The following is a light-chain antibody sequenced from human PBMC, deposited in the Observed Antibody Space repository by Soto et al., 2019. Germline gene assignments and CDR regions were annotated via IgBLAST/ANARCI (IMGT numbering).Light chain of an antibody. CDR2: EIS. J-gene: IGLJ2*01. V-gene: IGLV2-14*01. Sequence: QSALTQPASVSESPGQSITISCTGTSSDVAASDYVSWYQQHPGKAPQLIIYEISNRPSGVSNRFSGSKSGNMASLTISGLQAEDESDYYCSSYTTSHTLVFGGGTKVTVL. CDR3: SSYTTSHTLV. CDR1: SSDVAASDY.